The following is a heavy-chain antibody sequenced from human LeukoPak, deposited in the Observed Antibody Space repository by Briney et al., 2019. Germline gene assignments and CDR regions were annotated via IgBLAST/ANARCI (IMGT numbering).Heavy chain of an antibody. CDR3: ARVDGYYDSSGYHYAFDI. Sequence: SSETLSLTCTVSGVSISSYYWSWIRQPPGKGLEWSGYIYYSGSTNYNPSLKSRVTISVDTSKNQFSLKLSSVTAADTAVYYCARVDGYYDSSGYHYAFDIWGQGTMVTVSS. V-gene: IGHV4-59*01. J-gene: IGHJ3*02. CDR1: GVSISSYY. D-gene: IGHD3-22*01. CDR2: IYYSGST.